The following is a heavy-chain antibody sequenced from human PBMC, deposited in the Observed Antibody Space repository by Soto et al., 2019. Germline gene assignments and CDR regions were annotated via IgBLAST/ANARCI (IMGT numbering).Heavy chain of an antibody. CDR1: GFTFSTYG. J-gene: IGHJ4*02. V-gene: IGHV3-30*18. CDR3: AKETQQLAYDY. Sequence: VGSLRLSCAASGFTFSTYGMHWVRQAPGKGLEWVAVISYGGSVEYYADSVKGRFTISRDNSKNTLYLEMNSLRTEDTAVYYCAKETQQLAYDYWGQGTLVTVSS. D-gene: IGHD6-13*01. CDR2: ISYGGSVE.